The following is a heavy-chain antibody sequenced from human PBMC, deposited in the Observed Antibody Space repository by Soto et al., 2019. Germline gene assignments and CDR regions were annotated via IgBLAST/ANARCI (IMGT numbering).Heavy chain of an antibody. CDR3: AKGGGKTYGFLPH. V-gene: IGHV3-23*01. Sequence: GGSLRLSCAASGFAFSSFAMSWVRQAPGKGLEWVSLITDGGDTTYYADSVKGRFTISRDNSRNTVYLQVASLRVDDTALYYCAKGGGKTYGFLPHWGQGALVTVSS. D-gene: IGHD3-10*01. J-gene: IGHJ4*02. CDR2: ITDGGDTT. CDR1: GFAFSSFA.